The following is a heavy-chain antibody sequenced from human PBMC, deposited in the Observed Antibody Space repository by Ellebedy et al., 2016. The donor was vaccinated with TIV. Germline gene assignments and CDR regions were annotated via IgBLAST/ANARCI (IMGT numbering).Heavy chain of an antibody. V-gene: IGHV1-69*13. CDR1: GYTFTRFG. D-gene: IGHD1-14*01. Sequence: AASVKVSCKASGYTFTRFGISWVRQAPGQGLEWMGGIIPMFRTANYAQKFQGRVAMTADESTSTAYMELSSLTSEDTAVYYCARYNTKWRAGDHWGQGTLVTVSS. CDR3: ARYNTKWRAGDH. CDR2: IIPMFRTA. J-gene: IGHJ4*02.